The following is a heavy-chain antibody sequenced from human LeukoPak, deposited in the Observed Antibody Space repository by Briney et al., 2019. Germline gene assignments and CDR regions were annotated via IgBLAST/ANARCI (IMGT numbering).Heavy chain of an antibody. V-gene: IGHV3-48*01. CDR2: VSSSGTTT. Sequence: PGGSLRLSCAASGFTFSSYSVIWARQAPGKGLEWVSYVSSSGTTTYYADSVKGRFTISRDNGKNLVSLQMNSLRAEDTAVYYCAKDLSGSGSYLGLWGQGTLVTVSS. CDR1: GFTFSSYS. D-gene: IGHD3-10*01. J-gene: IGHJ4*02. CDR3: AKDLSGSGSYLGL.